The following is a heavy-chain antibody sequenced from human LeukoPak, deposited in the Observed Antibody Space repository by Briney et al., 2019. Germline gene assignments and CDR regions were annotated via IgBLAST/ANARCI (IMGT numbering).Heavy chain of an antibody. CDR2: IYTSGST. Sequence: ASETLSLTCTVSGGSISSYYWSWIRQPAGKGLEWIGRIYTSGSTNYNPSLKSRVTMSVDTSKNQFSLKLSSVTAADTAVYYCARAAGYCSSTSCYYYYYYMDVWGKGTTVTVSS. J-gene: IGHJ6*03. D-gene: IGHD2-2*03. CDR3: ARAAGYCSSTSCYYYYYYMDV. CDR1: GGSISSYY. V-gene: IGHV4-4*07.